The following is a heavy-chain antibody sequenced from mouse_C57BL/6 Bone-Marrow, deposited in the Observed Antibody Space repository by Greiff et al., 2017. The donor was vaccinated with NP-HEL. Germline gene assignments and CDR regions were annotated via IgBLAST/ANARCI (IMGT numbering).Heavy chain of an antibody. D-gene: IGHD2-4*01. Sequence: EVKLVESGGGLVQPGGSMKLSCAASGFTFSDAWMDWVRQSPEKGLEWVAEIRNKANNHATYYAESVKGRFTISRDDSKSSVYLQMNSLRAEDTGIYYCTRYYDYPYYDAMDYWGQGTSVTVSS. CDR3: TRYYDYPYYDAMDY. V-gene: IGHV6-6*01. J-gene: IGHJ4*01. CDR1: GFTFSDAW. CDR2: IRNKANNHAT.